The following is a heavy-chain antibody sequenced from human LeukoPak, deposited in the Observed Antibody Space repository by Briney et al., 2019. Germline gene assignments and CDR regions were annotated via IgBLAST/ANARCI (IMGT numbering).Heavy chain of an antibody. D-gene: IGHD5-18*01. CDR2: ISGSGGST. CDR1: GFTFSSYA. Sequence: GGSLSLSCAASGFTFSSYAMSGVRQAPGKGLEWVSAISGSGGSTYYADSVKGRFTISRDNSKNTLYLQMNRLRADDTDVYYCAKDHNVMAGIQLWFHAFDIWGQGTMVTVSS. V-gene: IGHV3-23*01. J-gene: IGHJ3*02. CDR3: AKDHNVMAGIQLWFHAFDI.